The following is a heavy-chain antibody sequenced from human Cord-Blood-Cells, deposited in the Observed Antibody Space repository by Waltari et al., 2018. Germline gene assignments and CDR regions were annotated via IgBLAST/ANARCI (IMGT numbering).Heavy chain of an antibody. CDR2: IYHSGST. J-gene: IGHJ5*02. Sequence: QVQLQESGPGLVKPSETLSLTCTVSGYSISSGYYWGWIRQPPGKGLEWIGSIYHSGSTYYNPSLKSRVTISVDTSKNQFSLKLSSVTAADTAVYYCARAYGNWFDPWGQGTLVTVSS. CDR3: ARAYGNWFDP. D-gene: IGHD4-17*01. CDR1: GYSISSGYY. V-gene: IGHV4-38-2*02.